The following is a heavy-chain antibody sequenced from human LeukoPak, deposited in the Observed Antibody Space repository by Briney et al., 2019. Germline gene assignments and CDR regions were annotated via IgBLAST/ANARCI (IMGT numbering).Heavy chain of an antibody. CDR2: INHNSGGT. CDR3: ARWMATVTTPDY. D-gene: IGHD4-11*01. V-gene: IGHV1-2*02. CDR1: GYTFNGFY. J-gene: IGHJ4*02. Sequence: GASVKVSCKASGYTFNGFYLHWVRQAPGQGLEWMGWINHNSGGTNYAQKFQGRVTMTRDTSISTAYMELSRLRSDDTAVYYCARWMATVTTPDYWGQGTLVTVSS.